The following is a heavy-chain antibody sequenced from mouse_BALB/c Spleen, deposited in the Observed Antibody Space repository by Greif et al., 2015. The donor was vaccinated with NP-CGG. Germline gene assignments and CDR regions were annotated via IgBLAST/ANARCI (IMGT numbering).Heavy chain of an antibody. J-gene: IGHJ4*01. V-gene: IGHV2-9*02. CDR1: GFSLTSYG. Sequence: VQLVESGPGLVAPSQSLSITCTVSGFSLTSYGVHWVRQPPGKGLEWLGVIWXGGSTNYNSALMSRLSISKDNSKSQVVLKMNRLQTDDTAMYYCARDGYYAMDYWGQGTSVTVSS. CDR3: ARDGYYAMDY. CDR2: IWXGGST.